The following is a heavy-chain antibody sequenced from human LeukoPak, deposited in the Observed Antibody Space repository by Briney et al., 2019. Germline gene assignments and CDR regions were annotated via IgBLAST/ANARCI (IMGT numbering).Heavy chain of an antibody. CDR2: IKSDGGT. CDR3: ARAPYEIGGYYPEYFRH. Sequence: GGSLRLSCAASGVSFSTYWMRWVRQAPGKGLVWVSRIKSDGGTNYTDSVKGRVSISRDNAKKTVSLQMNSLSPEDTGVYYCARAPYEIGGYYPEYFRHWGQGTLVTVSS. V-gene: IGHV3-74*01. J-gene: IGHJ1*01. CDR1: GVSFSTYW. D-gene: IGHD3-22*01.